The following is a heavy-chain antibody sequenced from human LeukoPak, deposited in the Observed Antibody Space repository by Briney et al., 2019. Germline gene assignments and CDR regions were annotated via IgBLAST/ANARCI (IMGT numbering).Heavy chain of an antibody. D-gene: IGHD3-3*01. V-gene: IGHV3-23*01. J-gene: IGHJ5*02. CDR1: GFTFSSYA. CDR2: ISGSGGST. CDR3: AKQPYYDFWSGYSNWFDP. Sequence: GGSLRLSCAASGFTFSSYAMSWVRQAPGKGLEWVSAISGSGGSTYYADSVKGRFTISRGNSKNTLYLQMNSLRAEDTAVYYCAKQPYYDFWSGYSNWFDPWGQGTLATVSS.